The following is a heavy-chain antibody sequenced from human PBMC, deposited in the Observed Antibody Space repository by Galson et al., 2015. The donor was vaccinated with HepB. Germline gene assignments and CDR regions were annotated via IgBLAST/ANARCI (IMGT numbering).Heavy chain of an antibody. J-gene: IGHJ5*02. Sequence: CAISGDSVSSNSAAWNWIRQSPSRGLEWLGRTYYRSKWYNDYAVSVKSRITINPDTSKNQFSLQLNSVTPEDTAVYYCARVALIAAAGTVWFNPWGQGTLVTGSS. V-gene: IGHV6-1*01. CDR3: ARVALIAAAGTVWFNP. CDR2: TYYRSKWYN. CDR1: GDSVSSNSAA. D-gene: IGHD6-13*01.